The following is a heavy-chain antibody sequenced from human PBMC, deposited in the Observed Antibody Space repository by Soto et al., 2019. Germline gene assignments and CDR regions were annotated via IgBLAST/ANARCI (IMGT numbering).Heavy chain of an antibody. Sequence: QVQLQESGPGLVKPLQTLSLTCTVSGGSISSGDYYWSWIRQPPAKGLEWIGYIYYSGGTFYNPSIKHRVTISVDTSKNQFSLKLRSVTAADTAVYYCASHGGGGAFDIWGQGTMVTVSS. J-gene: IGHJ3*02. D-gene: IGHD3-16*01. V-gene: IGHV4-30-4*01. CDR1: GGSISSGDYY. CDR3: ASHGGGGAFDI. CDR2: IYYSGGT.